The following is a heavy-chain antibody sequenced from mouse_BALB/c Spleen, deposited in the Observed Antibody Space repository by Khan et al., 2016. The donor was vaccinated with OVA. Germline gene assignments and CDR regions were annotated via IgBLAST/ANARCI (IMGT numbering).Heavy chain of an antibody. J-gene: IGHJ3*01. CDR1: GYTFTSYW. V-gene: IGHV1-7*01. CDR2: INPITVYT. CDR3: ARDYERFAY. Sequence: QVRLQQSGAELAKPGASVKMSCKASGYTFTSYWMHWIKQRPGQGLEWIGYINPITVYTEYNQKFKDKATLTADKSSSTAYMQLSSLTSEDSAVDYCARDYERFAYWGQGTLVTVSA. D-gene: IGHD1-1*01.